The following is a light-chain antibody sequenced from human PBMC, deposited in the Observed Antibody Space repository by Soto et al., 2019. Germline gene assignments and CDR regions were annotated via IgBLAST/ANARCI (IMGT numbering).Light chain of an antibody. CDR1: QRISSY. J-gene: IGKJ1*01. Sequence: DIQMTQSPSSLSASVGDRVTITCRASQRISSYVNWYQQKPGKAPKLLIYAAASLQSGVPSRFSGSGSGTDFTLTISSLQPEDFATYYCQQRYSTPPWTFGQGTKVEIQ. CDR2: AAA. V-gene: IGKV1-39*01. CDR3: QQRYSTPPWT.